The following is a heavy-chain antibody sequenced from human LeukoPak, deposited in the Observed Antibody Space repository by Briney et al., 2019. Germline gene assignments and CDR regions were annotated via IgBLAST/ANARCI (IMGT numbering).Heavy chain of an antibody. D-gene: IGHD6-19*01. J-gene: IGHJ4*02. CDR1: GFTFSSYS. CDR2: ISSSSSYI. V-gene: IGHV3-21*01. CDR3: ARGSIAVAGTEDY. Sequence: GGSLRLSCAASGFTFSSYSMNWVRQAPGKGLEWVSSISSSSSYIYYADSVKGRFTISRDNAKNSLYLQMNSLRAEDTAVYYCARGSIAVAGTEDYWGQGTLVTVFS.